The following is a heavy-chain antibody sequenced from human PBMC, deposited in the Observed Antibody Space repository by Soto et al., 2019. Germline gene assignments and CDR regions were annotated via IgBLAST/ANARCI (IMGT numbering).Heavy chain of an antibody. Sequence: ASVKVSCKVSGYTLTELSMHWVRQAPGKGLEWMGGFDPEDGETIYAQKFQGRVTVTEDTSTDTAYMELSSLRSEDTAVYYCATGDTAMGLDYWGQGTLVTVSS. CDR2: FDPEDGET. CDR1: GYTLTELS. CDR3: ATGDTAMGLDY. J-gene: IGHJ4*02. D-gene: IGHD5-18*01. V-gene: IGHV1-24*01.